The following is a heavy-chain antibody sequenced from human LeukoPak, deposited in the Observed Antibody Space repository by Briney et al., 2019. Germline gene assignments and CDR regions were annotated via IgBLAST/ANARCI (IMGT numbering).Heavy chain of an antibody. D-gene: IGHD6-19*01. CDR1: GFTFSDYA. V-gene: IGHV3-23*01. CDR2: ISNSGGST. Sequence: PPGGSLRLSCAASGFTFSDYAMTWVRQAPGKGLEWVSAISNSGGSTHYADSVKGRFTISRDNSKSTLYLQMNSLRAEDTAVYYCAREKGSSGWYEGYWMGYYYYYMDVWGKGTTVTVSS. CDR3: AREKGSSGWYEGYWMGYYYYYMDV. J-gene: IGHJ6*03.